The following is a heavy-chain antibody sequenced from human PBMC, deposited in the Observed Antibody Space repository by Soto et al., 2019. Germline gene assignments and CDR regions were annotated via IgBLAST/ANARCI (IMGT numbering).Heavy chain of an antibody. CDR2: ISTYNGNT. D-gene: IGHD2-8*01. V-gene: IGHV1-18*01. CDR3: ARDEYNNGRNWLNP. CDR1: GYSFSNSG. Sequence: QVELVQSGPEVKKPGASVKVSCQASGYSFSNSGFSWMRQAPGQGLEWMGWISTYNGNTNYAQKFQGRLSMTRDTSTTTAFMELTTLRPDDTAVYYCARDEYNNGRNWLNPWGQGTLVTVTS. J-gene: IGHJ5*02.